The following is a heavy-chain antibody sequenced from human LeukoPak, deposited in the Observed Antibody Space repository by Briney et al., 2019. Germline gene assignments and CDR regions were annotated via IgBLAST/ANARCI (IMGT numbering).Heavy chain of an antibody. J-gene: IGHJ4*02. Sequence: GRSLRLSCAASGFTFSSYGMHWVRQAPGKGLEWVAVISYDGSNKYYADSVKGRFTISRDNSKNTLYLRMNSLRVEDTAIYYCARDGPAYSSGSYYFDYWGQGTLVTVSS. CDR3: ARDGPAYSSGSYYFDY. D-gene: IGHD6-19*01. CDR2: ISYDGSNK. CDR1: GFTFSSYG. V-gene: IGHV3-30*03.